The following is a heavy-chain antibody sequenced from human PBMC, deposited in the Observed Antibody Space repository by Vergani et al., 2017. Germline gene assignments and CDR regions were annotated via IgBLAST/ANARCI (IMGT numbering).Heavy chain of an antibody. D-gene: IGHD3-22*01. CDR1: GFPFSSYA. V-gene: IGHV3-23*01. CDR2: ISRGGFNT. CDR3: AKDVLGDSSDLDS. Sequence: HLLESGGGLVQPGGSLRLSCAASGFPFSSYALTWVRQAPGKGLEWVSTISRGGFNTYYADSVKGRFTVSRDNSKNTLFLQMNSLRAGDTAVYYCAKDVLGDSSDLDSWGPGTLVTVSS. J-gene: IGHJ4*02.